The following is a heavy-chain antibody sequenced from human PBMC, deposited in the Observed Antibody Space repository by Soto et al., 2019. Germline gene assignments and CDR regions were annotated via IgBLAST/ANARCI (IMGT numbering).Heavy chain of an antibody. D-gene: IGHD3-22*01. Sequence: EVQLLESGGGLVQPGGSLRLSCAASGFTFSSYAMSWVRQAPGKGLEWVSAISGSGGSIYYADSVKGRFTISRDNSKNTLYLQMNSLRAGDTAVYYCAKSPVYYDSSAYYLDRSEYYFDYWGQGTLVTVSS. CDR2: ISGSGGSI. J-gene: IGHJ4*02. V-gene: IGHV3-23*01. CDR3: AKSPVYYDSSAYYLDRSEYYFDY. CDR1: GFTFSSYA.